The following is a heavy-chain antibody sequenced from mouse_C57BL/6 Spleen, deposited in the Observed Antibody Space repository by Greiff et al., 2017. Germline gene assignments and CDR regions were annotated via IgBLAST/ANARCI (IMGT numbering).Heavy chain of an antibody. D-gene: IGHD2-1*01. CDR2: IWGVGST. V-gene: IGHV2-6*01. J-gene: IGHJ3*01. Sequence: VHLVESGPGLVAPSQSLSITCTVSGFSLTSYGVDWVRQSPGKGLEWLGVIWGVGSTNYNSALKSRLSISKDNSKSQVFLKMNSLQTEDTAMYYCASGELRFAYWGQGTLVTVSA. CDR1: GFSLTSYG. CDR3: ASGELRFAY.